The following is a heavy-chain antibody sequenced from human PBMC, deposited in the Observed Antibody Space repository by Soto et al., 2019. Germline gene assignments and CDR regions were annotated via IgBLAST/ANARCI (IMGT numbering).Heavy chain of an antibody. CDR2: IIPIFGTA. D-gene: IGHD6-13*01. Sequence: ASVKVSCKASGGTFSSYAISWVRQAPGQGLEWMGGIIPIFGTANYAQKFQGRVTITADESTSTAYMELSSLRSEDTAVYYCARDYRIAAAGSSTQMYYYGMDVWGQGTTVTVSS. CDR1: GGTFSSYA. CDR3: ARDYRIAAAGSSTQMYYYGMDV. J-gene: IGHJ6*02. V-gene: IGHV1-69*13.